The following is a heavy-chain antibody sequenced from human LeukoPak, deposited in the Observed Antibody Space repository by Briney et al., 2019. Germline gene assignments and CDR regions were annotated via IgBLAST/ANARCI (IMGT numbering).Heavy chain of an antibody. CDR3: ARLLLWFGETQSNFDY. V-gene: IGHV1-69*02. CDR1: GGTFSSYT. J-gene: IGHJ4*02. CDR2: IIPILGIA. D-gene: IGHD3-10*01. Sequence: SVKVSCKASGGTFSSYTISWVRQAPGQGLEWMGRIIPILGIANYAQKFQGRVTITADKSTSTAYMELSSLRSEDTAVYYCARLLLWFGETQSNFDYWGQGTLVTVSS.